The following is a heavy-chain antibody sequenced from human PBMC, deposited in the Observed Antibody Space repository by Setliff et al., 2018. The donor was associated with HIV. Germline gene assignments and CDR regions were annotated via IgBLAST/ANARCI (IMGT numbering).Heavy chain of an antibody. CDR3: ARGLSFYDPGGFDY. J-gene: IGHJ4*02. D-gene: IGHD3-22*01. CDR2: IYTSGST. CDR1: GGSISSGSYY. Sequence: SETLSLTCTVSGGSISSGSYYWSWIRQPAGKGLEWIGRIYTSGSTNYNPSLKSRVTISVDTSKNQFSLKLSSVTAADTAVYYCARGLSFYDPGGFDYWGQGTLVTVS. V-gene: IGHV4-61*02.